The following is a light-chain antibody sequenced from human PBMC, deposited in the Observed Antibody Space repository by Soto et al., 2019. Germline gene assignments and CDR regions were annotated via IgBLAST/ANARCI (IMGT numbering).Light chain of an antibody. V-gene: IGKV3-15*01. J-gene: IGKJ1*01. Sequence: EIVMTQSPATLSLSPGERSTPSCRASQSVSSNLAWYQQKPGQAPRLLIYGASTRATGIPARFSGSGSGTEFTLTISRLEPEDFAVYYCQQYGSSPPWTFGQGTKVDIK. CDR1: QSVSSN. CDR2: GAS. CDR3: QQYGSSPPWT.